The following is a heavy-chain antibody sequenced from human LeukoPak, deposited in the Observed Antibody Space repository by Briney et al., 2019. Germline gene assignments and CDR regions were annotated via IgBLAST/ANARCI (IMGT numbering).Heavy chain of an antibody. V-gene: IGHV1-24*01. J-gene: IGHJ3*02. Sequence: ASVKVSCKVSGYTLTELSMHWVRQAPGKGLEWMGGFDPEDGETIYAQKFQGRVTMTEDTSTDTAYMELSSLRSEDTAMYYCATDLIWFGESSSAFDIWGQGTMVTVSS. CDR2: FDPEDGET. D-gene: IGHD3-10*01. CDR1: GYTLTELS. CDR3: ATDLIWFGESSSAFDI.